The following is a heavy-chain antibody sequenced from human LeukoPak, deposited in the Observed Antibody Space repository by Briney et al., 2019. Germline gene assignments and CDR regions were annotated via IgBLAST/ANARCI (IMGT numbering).Heavy chain of an antibody. Sequence: PSETLSLTCTVSGGSISSYYWSWIRQPPGKGLEWIGYIYYTGSTNYNPSLKSRVTISVDTSKNQFSLKLSSVTAADTAVYYCARESLAASWFDPWGQGTLVTVSS. CDR3: ARESLAASWFDP. CDR2: IYYTGST. V-gene: IGHV4-59*12. CDR1: GGSISSYY. J-gene: IGHJ5*02. D-gene: IGHD6-25*01.